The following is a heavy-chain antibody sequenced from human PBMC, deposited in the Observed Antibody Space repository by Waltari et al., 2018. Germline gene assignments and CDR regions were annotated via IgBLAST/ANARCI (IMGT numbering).Heavy chain of an antibody. CDR3: ARLFTDILRYFDWLGRYYYYYMDV. D-gene: IGHD3-9*01. J-gene: IGHJ6*03. CDR1: GGSISSSRYY. CDR2: IYNSGST. Sequence: QLQLQESGPGLVKPSETLSLTCTVSGGSISSSRYYWGWIRQPPGKGLAWIGSIYNSGSTYYNPSLKSRITTSVDTSKNQFSLKLSSVTAADTAVYYCARLFTDILRYFDWLGRYYYYYMDVWGKGTTVTVSS. V-gene: IGHV4-39*01.